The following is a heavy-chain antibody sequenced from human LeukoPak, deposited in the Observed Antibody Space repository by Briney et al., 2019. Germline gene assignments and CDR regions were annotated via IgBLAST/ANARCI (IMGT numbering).Heavy chain of an antibody. J-gene: IGHJ4*02. CDR2: INHSGST. CDR3: ARAMDY. CDR1: GGSFSGYY. Sequence: SETLSLTCAVYGGSFSGYYWSWIRQPPGKGLEWIGEINHSGSTNYNPSLKSRVTISVDTSKNQFSLKLSSVTAADTAVYYCARAMDYWGQGTLVTVSS. D-gene: IGHD3-10*01. V-gene: IGHV4-34*01.